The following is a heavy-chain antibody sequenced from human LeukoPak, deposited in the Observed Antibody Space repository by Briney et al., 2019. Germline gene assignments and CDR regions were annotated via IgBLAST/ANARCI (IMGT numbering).Heavy chain of an antibody. V-gene: IGHV1-46*01. Sequence: ASVKVSCKASGYTFTSYYMHWVRQAPAQGLEWMGIINPHGGNTSYAQKFQGRVTMTRDTSTSTVHMELSSLRSEDTGVYYCARDSPVVPVAIVYYTYGMDVWGQGTTVTVSS. CDR2: INPHGGNT. J-gene: IGHJ6*02. D-gene: IGHD2-2*01. CDR1: GYTFTSYY. CDR3: ARDSPVVPVAIVYYTYGMDV.